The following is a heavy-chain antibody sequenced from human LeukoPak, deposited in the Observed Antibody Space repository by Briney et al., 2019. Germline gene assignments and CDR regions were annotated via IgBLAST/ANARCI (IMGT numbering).Heavy chain of an antibody. CDR3: APSGSYYAY. CDR1: GYTFTSYY. J-gene: IGHJ4*02. D-gene: IGHD1-26*01. V-gene: IGHV1-46*01. CDR2: INPSGGST. Sequence: ASVKVSCKASGYTFTSYYMHWVRQAPGQGLEWMGIINPSGGSTSYAQKFQGRVTMTRDTSISTAYMELSRLRSDDTAVYYCAPSGSYYAYWGQGTLVTVSS.